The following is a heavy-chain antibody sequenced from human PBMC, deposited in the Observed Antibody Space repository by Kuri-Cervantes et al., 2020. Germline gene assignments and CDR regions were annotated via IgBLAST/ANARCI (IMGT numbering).Heavy chain of an antibody. CDR3: ARGWADFWSGYRPSYYYMDV. D-gene: IGHD3-3*01. Sequence: SVKVSCKASGGTFSSYAISWVRQAPGQGLEWMGGIIPIFGTANYAQKFQGRVTMTRNTSISTAYMELSSLRSEDTAVYYCARGWADFWSGYRPSYYYMDVWGKGTTVTVSS. J-gene: IGHJ6*03. CDR1: GGTFSSYA. CDR2: IIPIFGTA. V-gene: IGHV1-69*05.